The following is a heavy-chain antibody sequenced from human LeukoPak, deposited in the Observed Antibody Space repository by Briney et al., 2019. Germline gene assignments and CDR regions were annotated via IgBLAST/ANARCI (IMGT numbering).Heavy chain of an antibody. CDR1: GGSISSGDYY. J-gene: IGHJ5*02. D-gene: IGHD3-22*01. CDR2: INYSGST. CDR3: ARTGYYYDTSGVGGGHWFDP. Sequence: PSQTLSLTCTVSGGSISSGDYYWSWIRQPPGKGLEWIGYINYSGSTYYNPSLRSRVTISVDTSKNQFSLRLSSVTAADTAVYYCARTGYYYDTSGVGGGHWFDPWGQGTLVTVSS. V-gene: IGHV4-30-4*01.